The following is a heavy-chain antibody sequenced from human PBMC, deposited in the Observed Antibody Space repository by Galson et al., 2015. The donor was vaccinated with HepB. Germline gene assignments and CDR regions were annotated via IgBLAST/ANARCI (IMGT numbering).Heavy chain of an antibody. CDR1: GFTFSSYA. CDR3: ARGQRVWFGELDY. J-gene: IGHJ4*02. CDR2: ISYDGSNK. D-gene: IGHD3-10*01. V-gene: IGHV3-30-3*01. Sequence: SLRLSCAASGFTFSSYAMHWVRQAPGKGLEWVAVISYDGSNKYYADSVKGRFTISRDNSKNTLYLQMNSLRAEDTAVYYCARGQRVWFGELDYWGQGTLVTVSS.